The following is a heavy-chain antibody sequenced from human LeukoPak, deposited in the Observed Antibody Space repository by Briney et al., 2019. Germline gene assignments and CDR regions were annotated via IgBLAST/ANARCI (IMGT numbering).Heavy chain of an antibody. CDR3: AREIDIVVVPAAISGGIDP. J-gene: IGHJ5*02. Sequence: SETLSLTCTVSGGSISSYYWSWIRQPPGKGLEWIGEINHSGSTNYNPSLKSRVTISVDTSKNQFSLKLSSVTAADTAVYYCAREIDIVVVPAAISGGIDPWGQGTLVTVSS. V-gene: IGHV4-34*01. D-gene: IGHD2-2*01. CDR1: GGSISSYY. CDR2: INHSGST.